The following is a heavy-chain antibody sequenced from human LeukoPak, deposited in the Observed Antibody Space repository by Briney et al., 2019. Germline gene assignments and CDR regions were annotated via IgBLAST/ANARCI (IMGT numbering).Heavy chain of an antibody. CDR1: GGAISSSSYY. Sequence: PSETLSLTCTVSGGAISSSSYYWGWISQPPGKGLEWIGSIYYSGSTYYNPSLKSRVTISVDTSKNQFSLKLSSVTAADTAVYYCASPIAARPPWGQGTLVTVSS. CDR2: IYYSGST. D-gene: IGHD6-6*01. V-gene: IGHV4-39*01. CDR3: ASPIAARPP. J-gene: IGHJ5*02.